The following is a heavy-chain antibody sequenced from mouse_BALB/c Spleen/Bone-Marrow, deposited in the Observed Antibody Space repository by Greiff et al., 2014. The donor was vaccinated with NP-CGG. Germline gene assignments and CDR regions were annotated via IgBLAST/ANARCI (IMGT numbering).Heavy chain of an antibody. V-gene: IGHV1-26*01. CDR3: ARENYGSSYGFAY. CDR1: GYSFTGHT. D-gene: IGHD1-1*01. CDR2: INPYNGGT. J-gene: IGHJ3*01. Sequence: VQLQQSGPELVKPGASMKISCKASGYSFTGHTMNWVKQSHGKNLEWIGLINPYNGGTSYNQKFKGKATLTVDKSSSTAYMALLSLTSEDSAVYYCARENYGSSYGFAYWGQGTLVTVSA.